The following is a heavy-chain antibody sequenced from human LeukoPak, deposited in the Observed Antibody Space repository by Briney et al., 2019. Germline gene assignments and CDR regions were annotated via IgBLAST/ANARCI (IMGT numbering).Heavy chain of an antibody. CDR3: ARVVGYCSSTSCRDYYYYYYMDV. CDR1: GYTFTSYG. D-gene: IGHD2-2*01. CDR2: ISAYNGNT. Sequence: GASVKVSCKASGYTFTSYGISWVRQAPGQGLEWVGWISAYNGNTNYAQKLQGRVTMTTDTSTSTAYMELRSLRSDDTAVYYCARVVGYCSSTSCRDYYYYYYMDVWGKGTTVTVSS. V-gene: IGHV1-18*01. J-gene: IGHJ6*03.